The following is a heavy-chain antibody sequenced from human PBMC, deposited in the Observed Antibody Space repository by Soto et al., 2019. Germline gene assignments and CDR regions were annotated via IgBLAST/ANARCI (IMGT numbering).Heavy chain of an antibody. V-gene: IGHV3-23*01. J-gene: IGHJ3*02. Sequence: GGSLRLSCAASGFTFSSYAMSWVRQATGKGLEWVSAISGSGGSTYYADSVKGRFTISRDNSKNTLYLQMNSLRAEDTAVYYCAKHFKVVPDAFDIWGQGTMVTVSS. CDR2: ISGSGGST. CDR1: GFTFSSYA. D-gene: IGHD3-22*01. CDR3: AKHFKVVPDAFDI.